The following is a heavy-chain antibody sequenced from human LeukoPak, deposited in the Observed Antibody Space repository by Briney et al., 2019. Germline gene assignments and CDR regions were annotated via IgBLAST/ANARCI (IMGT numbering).Heavy chain of an antibody. D-gene: IGHD1-26*01. J-gene: IGHJ4*02. Sequence: GGSLRLSCAASGFTFISYCMNWVRQAPGKGLESVSSISASDSYIYYADSVKGRFPISRDNAKNSLYLYMDSLRAEDTAVYYCGRDWEIPKNNFFDSWGQGTLVTVSS. CDR1: GFTFISYC. CDR2: ISASDSYI. V-gene: IGHV3-21*01. CDR3: GRDWEIPKNNFFDS.